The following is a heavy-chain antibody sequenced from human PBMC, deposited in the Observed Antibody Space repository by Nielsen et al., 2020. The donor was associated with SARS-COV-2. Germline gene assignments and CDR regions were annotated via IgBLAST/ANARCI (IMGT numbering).Heavy chain of an antibody. V-gene: IGHV3-53*01. CDR3: AKGPNSSGY. J-gene: IGHJ4*02. CDR1: GFTVSSNY. CDR2: IYSGGST. Sequence: GESLKISCAASGFTVSSNYMSWVRQAPGKGLEWVSVIYSGGSTYYADSVKGRFTISRDNSKNTLYLQMNSLRVEDTAVYYCAKGPNSSGYWGQGTLVTVSS. D-gene: IGHD6-19*01.